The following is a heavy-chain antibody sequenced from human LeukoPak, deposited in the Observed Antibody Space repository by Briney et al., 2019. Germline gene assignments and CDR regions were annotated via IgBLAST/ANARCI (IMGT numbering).Heavy chain of an antibody. Sequence: GGSLRLSCAASGFMFNGYSMTWVRQAPGKGLEWVSYISGGSDYIYYTDSVKGRFTISRDNAKKSLYLQLNSLRVEDTAVYYCARTQEGCSGGSCYRYFDYWGQGTLVTVSS. J-gene: IGHJ4*02. CDR1: GFMFNGYS. CDR3: ARTQEGCSGGSCYRYFDY. V-gene: IGHV3-21*01. CDR2: ISGGSDYI. D-gene: IGHD2-15*01.